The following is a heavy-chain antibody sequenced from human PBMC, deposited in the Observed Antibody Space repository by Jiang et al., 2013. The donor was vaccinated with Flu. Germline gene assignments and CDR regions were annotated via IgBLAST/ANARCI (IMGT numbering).Heavy chain of an antibody. CDR2: ISWNSGSI. J-gene: IGHJ4*02. V-gene: IGHV3-9*01. D-gene: IGHD3-3*01. CDR3: AKDGSIFGVVILSEYYFDY. CDR1: GFTFSSYW. Sequence: VQLVESGGGLVQPGGSLRLSCAASGFTFSSYWMSWVRQAPGKGLEWVSGISWNSGSIGYADSVKGRFTISRDNAKNSLYLQMNSLRAEDTALYYCAKDGSIFGVVILSEYYFDYWGQGTLVHRL.